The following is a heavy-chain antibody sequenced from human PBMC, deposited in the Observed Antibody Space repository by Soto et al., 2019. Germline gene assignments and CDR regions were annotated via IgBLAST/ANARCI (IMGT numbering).Heavy chain of an antibody. CDR2: INAGNGNT. CDR3: ARSSSGSYHYYFHMDV. J-gene: IGHJ6*03. CDR1: GYTFTSYA. V-gene: IGHV1-3*01. D-gene: IGHD3-10*01. Sequence: ASVKVSCKASGYTFTSYAMHWVRQAPGQRLEWMGWINAGNGNTKYSQKFQGRVTITRDTSASTAYMELSSLRSEDSAVYYCARSSSGSYHYYFHMDVWGKGTTVTVSS.